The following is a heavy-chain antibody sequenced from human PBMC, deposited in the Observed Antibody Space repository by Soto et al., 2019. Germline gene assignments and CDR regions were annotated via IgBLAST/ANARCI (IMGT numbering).Heavy chain of an antibody. J-gene: IGHJ3*01. CDR1: GASITSDY. CDR3: ARPYSSTSHGTFDL. V-gene: IGHV4-59*08. CDR2: IYYSGRN. D-gene: IGHD6-13*01. Sequence: SETLSLTCTVSGASITSDYWSWIRQSPGKGLEWIGYIYYSGRNTYTPHLTSRITISVDTSTKQYSLNLNSVTAADTAVYYCARPYSSTSHGTFDLWGQGTMVTVSS.